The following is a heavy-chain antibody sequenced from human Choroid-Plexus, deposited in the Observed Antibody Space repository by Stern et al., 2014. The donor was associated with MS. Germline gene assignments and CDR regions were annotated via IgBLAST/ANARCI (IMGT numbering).Heavy chain of an antibody. Sequence: QVQLVESGGGVVQPGRPLRLSCVASGFTLASCAMHWVRQAPGKGLEWVAGVSYDGSNKYYADSVKGRFTISRDNSQNTLYMQMSSLRPEDTAVYYCAKDRQYLTYFFGHWGQGSLVTVSS. J-gene: IGHJ5*02. CDR2: VSYDGSNK. V-gene: IGHV3-30*18. CDR3: AKDRQYLTYFFGH. D-gene: IGHD2/OR15-2a*01. CDR1: GFTLASCA.